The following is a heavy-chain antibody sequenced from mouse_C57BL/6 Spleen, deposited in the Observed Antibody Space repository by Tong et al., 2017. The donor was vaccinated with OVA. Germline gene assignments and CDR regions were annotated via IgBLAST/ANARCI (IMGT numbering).Heavy chain of an antibody. CDR2: ISYDGSN. J-gene: IGHJ3*01. CDR3: ASPYYGRVQAWFAY. CDR1: GYSITSGYY. V-gene: IGHV3-6*01. Sequence: EVQLQESGPGLVKPSQSLSLTCSVTGYSITSGYYWNWIRQFPGNKLEWMGYISYDGSNNYNPSLKNRISITRDTSKNQFFLKLNSVTTEDTATYYCASPYYGRVQAWFAYWGQGTLVTVSA. D-gene: IGHD1-1*01.